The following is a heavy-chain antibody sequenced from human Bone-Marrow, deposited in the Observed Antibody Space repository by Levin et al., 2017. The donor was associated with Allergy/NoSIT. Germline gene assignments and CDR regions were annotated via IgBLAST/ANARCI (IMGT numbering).Heavy chain of an antibody. CDR3: ARDSGGVRSDVDTAMAFDY. V-gene: IGHV4-59*01. J-gene: IGHJ4*02. CDR2: IYYIGNT. Sequence: PSETLSLTCTVSGGSISSSHWSWIRQPPGKGLEWIGYIYYIGNTKYNPSLKSRVTISLDTSRNQFSLNLTSVTAADTAVYYCARDSGGVRSDVDTAMAFDYWGQGMLVTVSS. D-gene: IGHD5-18*01. CDR1: GGSISSSH.